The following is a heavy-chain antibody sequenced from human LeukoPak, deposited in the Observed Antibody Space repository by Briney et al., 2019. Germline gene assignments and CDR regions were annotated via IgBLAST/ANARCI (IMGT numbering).Heavy chain of an antibody. D-gene: IGHD1-20*01. V-gene: IGHV1-69*01. CDR1: GGTFSSYA. CDR3: ARDRLRITGTPDMDY. CDR2: IIPIFGTA. J-gene: IGHJ4*02. Sequence: ASVKVSCKASGGTFSSYAISRVRQAPGQGLEWMGGIIPIFGTANYAQKFQGRVTITADESTSTAYMELSSLRSEDTAVYYCARDRLRITGTPDMDYWGQGTLVTVSS.